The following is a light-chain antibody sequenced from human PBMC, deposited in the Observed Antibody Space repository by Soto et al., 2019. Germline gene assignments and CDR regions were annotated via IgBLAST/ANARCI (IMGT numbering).Light chain of an antibody. CDR1: SSDVADYQY. V-gene: IGLV2-8*01. CDR2: EVN. Sequence: QSVLTQPPSASGSPGQSVTISCTGTSSDVADYQYVSWYQQHPGKAPKLMIYEVNKWPSGIPDRFSGSKSGSTASLTVSGLQPEDEADYYCSSYAGSSTYVFGTGTKLTVL. CDR3: SSYAGSSTYV. J-gene: IGLJ1*01.